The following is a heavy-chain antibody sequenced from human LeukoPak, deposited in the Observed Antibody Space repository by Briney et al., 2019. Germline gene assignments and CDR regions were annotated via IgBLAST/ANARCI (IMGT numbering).Heavy chain of an antibody. CDR3: AKDSDTPGYFDY. Sequence: GGSLRLSCAASGFTFSNYAMNWVRQAPGKGLEWVSGIDGGGTGTYYADSVKGRFTISRDNSKNTLYLQMTSLRAEDTAIYYCAKDSDTPGYFDYWGQGTPVTVSS. CDR2: IDGGGTGT. V-gene: IGHV3-23*01. J-gene: IGHJ4*02. CDR1: GFTFSNYA. D-gene: IGHD2-2*02.